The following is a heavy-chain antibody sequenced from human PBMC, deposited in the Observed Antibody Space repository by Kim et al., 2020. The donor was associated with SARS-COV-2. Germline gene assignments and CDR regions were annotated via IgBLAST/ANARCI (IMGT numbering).Heavy chain of an antibody. CDR1: GFTFGDYA. CDR2: IRSKAYGGTT. Sequence: GGSLRLSCTASGFTFGDYAMSWFRQAPGKGLEWVGFIRSKAYGGTTEYAASVKGRFTISRDDSKSIAYLQMNSLKTEDTAVYYCTRDEGSSSWYLGYYYYYYMDVWGKGTTVTVSS. V-gene: IGHV3-49*03. D-gene: IGHD6-13*01. J-gene: IGHJ6*03. CDR3: TRDEGSSSWYLGYYYYYYMDV.